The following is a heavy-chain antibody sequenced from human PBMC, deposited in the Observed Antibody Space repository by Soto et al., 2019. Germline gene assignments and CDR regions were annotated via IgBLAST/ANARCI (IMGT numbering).Heavy chain of an antibody. J-gene: IGHJ2*01. V-gene: IGHV2-5*02. D-gene: IGHD6-6*01. CDR3: AHRPARLRMYFDV. Sequence: QITLKESGPTLVKPTQTLTLTCTFSGFSLRTSGVGVGWIRQPPGKALEWLALIYWDDEKCYSPSLKSRLTILKDTSKTQVVLIMTNFDPVDTATYSGAHRPARLRMYFDVWGRGTLVTVSS. CDR2: IYWDDEK. CDR1: GFSLRTSGVG.